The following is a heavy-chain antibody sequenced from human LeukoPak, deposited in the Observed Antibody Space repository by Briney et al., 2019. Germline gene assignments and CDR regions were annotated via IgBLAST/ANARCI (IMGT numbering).Heavy chain of an antibody. Sequence: VASVKVSCKASGYTFTSYYMHWVRQAPGQGLEWMGIINPSGGSTSYAQKFQGRVTMTRDMSTSTVYMELSSLRSEDTAVYYCARDQGDYDSSGYYQPFDYWGQGTLVTVSS. CDR1: GYTFTSYY. CDR2: INPSGGST. V-gene: IGHV1-46*01. D-gene: IGHD3-22*01. J-gene: IGHJ4*02. CDR3: ARDQGDYDSSGYYQPFDY.